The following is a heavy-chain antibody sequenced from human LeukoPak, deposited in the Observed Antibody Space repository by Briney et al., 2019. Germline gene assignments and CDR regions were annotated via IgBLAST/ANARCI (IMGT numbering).Heavy chain of an antibody. D-gene: IGHD3-22*01. CDR1: GFTFSSYG. CDR3: ARADYYETSGPFGY. V-gene: IGHV3-33*01. CDR2: IWYDGSNK. J-gene: IGHJ4*02. Sequence: PGGSLRLSCAASGFTFSSYGMHWVRQAPGKGLEWVAVIWYDGSNKYYADSVKGRFTISRDNSKNTLYLRMNSLRAEDTAVYYCARADYYETSGPFGYWGQGTLVIVSS.